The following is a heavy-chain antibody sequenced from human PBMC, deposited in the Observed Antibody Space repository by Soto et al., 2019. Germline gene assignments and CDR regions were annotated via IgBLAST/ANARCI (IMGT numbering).Heavy chain of an antibody. D-gene: IGHD1-26*01. V-gene: IGHV3-33*01. J-gene: IGHJ4*02. CDR3: ARAVGPYDY. CDR2: IWHDGSNK. Sequence: QVQLVESGGGVVQPGRSLRLSCAASGFTFSTCGIHWVRQAPGKGLEWVAVIWHDGSNKYYADSVKGRFTISRDNSKSTLYLQMDSLRAEDTAVYYCARAVGPYDYWGQGTLVTVSS. CDR1: GFTFSTCG.